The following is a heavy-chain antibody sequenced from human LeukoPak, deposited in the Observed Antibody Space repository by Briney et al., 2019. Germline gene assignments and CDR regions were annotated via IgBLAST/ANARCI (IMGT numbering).Heavy chain of an antibody. CDR2: IYTSGST. V-gene: IGHV4-61*02. Sequence: TLSLTCTVSGGSISSGSYYWSWIRQPAGKGLEWIGRIYTSGSTNYNPSLKSRVTISVDTSKNQFSLKLSSVTAADTAVYYCARVRPSLGYFAFDIWGQGTMVTVSS. J-gene: IGHJ3*02. CDR3: ARVRPSLGYFAFDI. CDR1: GGSISSGSYY. D-gene: IGHD6-13*01.